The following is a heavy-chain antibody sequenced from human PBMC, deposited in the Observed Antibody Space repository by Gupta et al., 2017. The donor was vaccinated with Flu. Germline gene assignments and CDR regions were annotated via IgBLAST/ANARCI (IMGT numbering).Heavy chain of an antibody. CDR2: LYNNGST. CDR1: GGSISRYH. CDR3: ANCYI. Sequence: QMQLHESGPGLVKPSETLSLTCTVSGGSISRYHWSWIRQTPGKRLEWIGYLYNNGSTAFNPSLKSRATMSVDTSKNQFSLKLTSVSTADTALYYCANCYIWGQGTMVTVSS. V-gene: IGHV4-59*01. J-gene: IGHJ3*02.